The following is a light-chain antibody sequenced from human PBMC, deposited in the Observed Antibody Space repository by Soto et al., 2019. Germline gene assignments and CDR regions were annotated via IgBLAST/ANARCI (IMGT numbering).Light chain of an antibody. CDR1: SSNIGAGYD. Sequence: QSALTQPPSVSGAPGQRVTISCTGSSSNIGAGYDVHWYQQLPGTAPKLLIYGNSNRPSGVPDRFSGSKSGTSASLAITGLQPEHEAHYYCQSYDSSLSGRVFGGGTKVTVL. V-gene: IGLV1-40*01. CDR3: QSYDSSLSGRV. J-gene: IGLJ3*02. CDR2: GNS.